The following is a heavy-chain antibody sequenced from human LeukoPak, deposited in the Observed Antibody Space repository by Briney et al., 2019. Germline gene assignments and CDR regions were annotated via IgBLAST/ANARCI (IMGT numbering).Heavy chain of an antibody. CDR2: IWYGGSNK. Sequence: GGSLRLSFAASGFTFSSYGMHWVRQAPGKGLEWVAVIWYGGSNKYYADSVKGRFTISRDNAKNSLYLQMNSLRAEDTAVYYCARESRQWLVLGGVDYWGQGTLVTVSS. J-gene: IGHJ4*02. D-gene: IGHD6-19*01. CDR1: GFTFSSYG. CDR3: ARESRQWLVLGGVDY. V-gene: IGHV3-33*08.